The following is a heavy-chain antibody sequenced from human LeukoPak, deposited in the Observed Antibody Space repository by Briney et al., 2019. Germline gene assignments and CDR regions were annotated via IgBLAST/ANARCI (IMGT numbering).Heavy chain of an antibody. J-gene: IGHJ6*02. CDR3: ARQSSDSDYGSSMDV. Sequence: GESLKISCKGSAYMFANYWIGWVCQMPGKGLEWMGIIYPADSDTRYSPSFQGQVNMSVDKSTSTAFLHWSSLKVSDTAIYYCARQSSDSDYGSSMDVWGQGTTVTVPS. V-gene: IGHV5-51*01. CDR2: IYPADSDT. D-gene: IGHD4-17*01. CDR1: AYMFANYW.